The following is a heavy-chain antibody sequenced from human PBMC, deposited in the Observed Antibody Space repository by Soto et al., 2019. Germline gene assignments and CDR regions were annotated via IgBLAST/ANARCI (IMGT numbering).Heavy chain of an antibody. Sequence: LGNLFPTCTVAGGTLSSFYLGRIRLPPGKGLEWIGYIYYSGNTNYNPSLTSRVTMSVDTSKSQFSLKLSSVTAADTAVYYCASTPLTTPFYYYKHYMDVWGKGTTVTVSS. CDR3: ASTPLTTPFYYYKHYMDV. J-gene: IGHJ6*03. CDR2: IYYSGNT. D-gene: IGHD4-4*01. V-gene: IGHV4-59*08. CDR1: GGTLSSFY.